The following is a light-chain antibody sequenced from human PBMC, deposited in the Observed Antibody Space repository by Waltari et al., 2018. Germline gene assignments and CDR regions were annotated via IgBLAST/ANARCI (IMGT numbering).Light chain of an antibody. Sequence: QSALTQPASVSGSPGQSITISCPGTDSDVGAYDFVSCYQQHPGKAPHLIIYEVSNRPSGISNRFSASKSGNTASLTISGLQAEDEADYYCSSYTTSSAPGVFGTGTRVTVL. J-gene: IGLJ1*01. V-gene: IGLV2-14*01. CDR2: EVS. CDR1: DSDVGAYDF. CDR3: SSYTTSSAPGV.